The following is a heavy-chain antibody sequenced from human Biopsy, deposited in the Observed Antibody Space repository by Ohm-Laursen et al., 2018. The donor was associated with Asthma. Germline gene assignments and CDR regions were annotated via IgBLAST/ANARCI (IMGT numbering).Heavy chain of an antibody. CDR3: ARTYYDFLTGQVNDAFAL. V-gene: IGHV1-3*04. J-gene: IGHJ3*01. D-gene: IGHD3-9*01. CDR1: GYNFISFA. Sequence: VASVKVSCKTSGYNFISFAIHWVRQAPGQRLEWMGWVNTGNGDTKYSQKFQGRVTITRDTSASTAYMDLRSLRSEDTAMYYCARTYYDFLTGQVNDAFALWGQGTMVTVSS. CDR2: VNTGNGDT.